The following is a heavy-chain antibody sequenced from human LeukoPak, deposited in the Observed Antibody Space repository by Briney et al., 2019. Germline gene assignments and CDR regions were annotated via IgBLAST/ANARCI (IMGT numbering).Heavy chain of an antibody. D-gene: IGHD6-13*01. J-gene: IGHJ4*02. CDR2: ISSSSSYI. CDR3: ARDLNIAAAGTDY. V-gene: IGHV3-21*01. Sequence: GVLRLSCASSGFTFSSYSMNWVRQAPGKGPEWVSSISSSSSYIYYADSVKGRFTISRDNAKNSLYLQMNSLRAEDTAVYYCARDLNIAAAGTDYWGQGTLVTVSS. CDR1: GFTFSSYS.